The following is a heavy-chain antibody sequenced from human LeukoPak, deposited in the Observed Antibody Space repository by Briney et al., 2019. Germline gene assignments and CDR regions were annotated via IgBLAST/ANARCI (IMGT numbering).Heavy chain of an antibody. Sequence: PGGPLRLSCVPSGITFSNSALSWVRKAPGKGLEWVSTITKSGDQTHYADSVKGRFTISRDNSKNTLYLQMNSLRAEDTAVYYCARHPTVGPYYWGQGTLVTVSS. J-gene: IGHJ4*02. D-gene: IGHD4-23*01. CDR1: GITFSNSA. V-gene: IGHV3-23*01. CDR3: ARHPTVGPYY. CDR2: ITKSGDQT.